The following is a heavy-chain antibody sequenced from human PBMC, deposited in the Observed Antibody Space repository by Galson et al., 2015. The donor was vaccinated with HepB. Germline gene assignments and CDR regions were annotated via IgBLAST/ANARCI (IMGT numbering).Heavy chain of an antibody. CDR3: ARDGFGYGNYGGAFDI. V-gene: IGHV3-21*03. Sequence: LRLSCAASGFTFSSYSMNWVRQAPGKGLEWVSSITSSSSYRYYADSVKGRFTISRDSAKNSLLLQMNSLRAEDTAVCYCARDGFGYGNYGGAFDIWGQGAMVTVSS. D-gene: IGHD5-12*01. CDR2: ITSSSSYR. J-gene: IGHJ3*02. CDR1: GFTFSSYS.